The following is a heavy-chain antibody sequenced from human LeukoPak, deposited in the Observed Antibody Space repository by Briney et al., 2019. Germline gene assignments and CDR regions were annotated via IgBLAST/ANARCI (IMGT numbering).Heavy chain of an antibody. V-gene: IGHV3-21*01. D-gene: IGHD3-9*01. J-gene: IGHJ6*03. CDR3: ARAGYDILTGYSASYMDV. Sequence: GRSLRLSCAASGFTFTSYSMSWVRQAPGKGLEWVSCISSSSSHTYHADSVKGRFTISRDNAKRELHLQMNSLRAEDTAVYYCARAGYDILTGYSASYMDVWGKGTTVTVSS. CDR1: GFTFTSYS. CDR2: ISSSSSHT.